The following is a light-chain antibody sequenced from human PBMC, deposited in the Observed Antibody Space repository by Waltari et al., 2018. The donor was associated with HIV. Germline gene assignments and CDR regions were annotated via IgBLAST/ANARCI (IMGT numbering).Light chain of an antibody. CDR3: CSYAGNYTYV. Sequence: QSALTQPRSVSGSPGQSVTISCTGTSSDVGGYNYVSWYQQHPGKAPKLVIYDVSKRPSGVPDRFSGSKSANTASLTISGLQAEDEADYYCCSYAGNYTYVFGTGTKVTVL. CDR1: SSDVGGYNY. CDR2: DVS. J-gene: IGLJ1*01. V-gene: IGLV2-11*01.